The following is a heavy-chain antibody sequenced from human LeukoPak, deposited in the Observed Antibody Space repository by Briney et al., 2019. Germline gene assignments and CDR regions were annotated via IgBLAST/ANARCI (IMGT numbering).Heavy chain of an antibody. CDR1: GFTFNNYA. Sequence: HPGGSLRLSCAASGFTFNNYAMNWARQAPGKGLEWVSSISGGGETTYYADSAKGRFTISRDNSQNTLYLQMSSLRAEDTAVYYCARDYADYVGYFFFDYWGQGTLVTVSS. CDR3: ARDYADYVGYFFFDY. V-gene: IGHV3-23*01. D-gene: IGHD4-17*01. CDR2: ISGGGETT. J-gene: IGHJ4*02.